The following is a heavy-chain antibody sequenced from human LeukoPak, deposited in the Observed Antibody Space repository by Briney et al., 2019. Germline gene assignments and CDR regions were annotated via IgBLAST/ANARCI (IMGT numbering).Heavy chain of an antibody. CDR2: IYTSGST. J-gene: IGHJ4*02. CDR3: ARGRLDSSGYTFDY. D-gene: IGHD3-22*01. V-gene: IGHV4-61*02. Sequence: SETLSLTCTVSGGSISSGSYYWSWIRQPAGKGLEWIGRIYTSGSTNYNPSLKSRVTISVDTSKNQFSLKLSSVTAADTAVYYCARGRLDSSGYTFDYWGQGTLVTGSS. CDR1: GGSISSGSYY.